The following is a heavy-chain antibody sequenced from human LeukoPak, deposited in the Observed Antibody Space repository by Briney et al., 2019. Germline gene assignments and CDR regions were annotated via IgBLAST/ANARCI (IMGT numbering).Heavy chain of an antibody. CDR1: GFTFGSYG. D-gene: IGHD4-17*01. CDR3: ARDRYGDYDIDY. V-gene: IGHV3-33*01. J-gene: IGHJ4*02. CDR2: IWYDGSNK. Sequence: GGSLRLSCAASGFTFGSYGMHWVRQAPGKGLEWVAVIWYDGSNKYYADSVKGRFTISRDNAKNSLSLQMNSLRAEDTAVYYCARDRYGDYDIDYWGQGTLVTVSS.